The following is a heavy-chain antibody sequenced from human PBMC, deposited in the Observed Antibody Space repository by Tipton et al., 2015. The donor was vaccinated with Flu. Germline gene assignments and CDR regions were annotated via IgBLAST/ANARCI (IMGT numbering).Heavy chain of an antibody. V-gene: IGHV4-4*07. J-gene: IGHJ5*02. CDR1: GGSISTYY. CDR3: AREGDDYSRGWYAS. Sequence: LRLSCSVSGGSISTYYWSWIRQPAGKGLEWVGHFYNNGSTRYNPSLKNRCTMSADTSRSQFSLKVTSVTVADTAVYFCAREGDDYSRGWYASWGQGILVTVSS. D-gene: IGHD6-19*01. CDR2: FYNNGST.